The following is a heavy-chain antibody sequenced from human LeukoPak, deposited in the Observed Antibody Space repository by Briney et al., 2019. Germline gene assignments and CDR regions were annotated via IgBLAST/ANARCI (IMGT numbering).Heavy chain of an antibody. CDR2: IYYSGST. D-gene: IGHD3-10*01. Sequence: PSETLSLTCAVYGGSFSSYYWSWIRQPPGKGLEWIGYIYYSGSTNYNPSLKSRVTISVDTSKNQFSLKLSSVTAADTAVYYCARGRMVRGVIITSYFDYWGQGTLVTVSS. V-gene: IGHV4-59*01. CDR1: GGSFSSYY. CDR3: ARGRMVRGVIITSYFDY. J-gene: IGHJ4*02.